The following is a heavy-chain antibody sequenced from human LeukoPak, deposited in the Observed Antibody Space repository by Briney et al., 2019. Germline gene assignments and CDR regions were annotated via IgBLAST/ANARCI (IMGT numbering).Heavy chain of an antibody. Sequence: GGSLRLSCAASGFTFSSYWMHWVRQAPGKGLVWVSRINSDGSSTSYTDSVKGRITISRDNAKNTLYLQMNSMRAEDTAVYYCARDRPDYDILTGYSNLFDYWGQGTLVTVSS. CDR1: GFTFSSYW. CDR3: ARDRPDYDILTGYSNLFDY. J-gene: IGHJ4*02. V-gene: IGHV3-74*01. D-gene: IGHD3-9*01. CDR2: INSDGSST.